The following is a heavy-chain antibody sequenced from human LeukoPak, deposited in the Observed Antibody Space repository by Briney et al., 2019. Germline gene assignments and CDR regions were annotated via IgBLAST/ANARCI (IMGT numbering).Heavy chain of an antibody. J-gene: IGHJ4*02. D-gene: IGHD3-10*01. V-gene: IGHV3-30*03. CDR3: ARESSLWFGESGYFDY. CDR2: ISYDGNNK. Sequence: GGPLRLSCVASGFTFSTYSMNWVRQAPGKGLEWVALISYDGNNKYYADSVKGRFTISRDNSENTLYLQMDSLRGEDTAVYYCARESSLWFGESGYFDYWGQGTLVTVSS. CDR1: GFTFSTYS.